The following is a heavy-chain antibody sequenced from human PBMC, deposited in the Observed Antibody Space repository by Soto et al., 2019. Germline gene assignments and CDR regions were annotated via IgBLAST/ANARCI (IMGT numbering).Heavy chain of an antibody. CDR3: ARDLKAAAGPADGMDV. Sequence: EVQLVESGGGLVKPGGSLRLSCAASGFTFSSYSMNWVRQAPGKGLEWVSSISSSSSYIYYADSVKGRFTISRDNAKNSLYRQMNSLRAEDTAVYYCARDLKAAAGPADGMDVWGQGTTVTVSS. V-gene: IGHV3-21*01. CDR1: GFTFSSYS. D-gene: IGHD6-13*01. J-gene: IGHJ6*02. CDR2: ISSSSSYI.